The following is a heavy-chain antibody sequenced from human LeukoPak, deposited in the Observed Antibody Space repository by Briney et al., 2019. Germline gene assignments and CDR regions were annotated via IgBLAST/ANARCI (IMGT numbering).Heavy chain of an antibody. D-gene: IGHD3-10*01. Sequence: SETLSLTCAVSDYSISSGYYWGWIRQPPGKGLEWIGSIYHSGSTYYSPSLKSRVTISVDTSKNQFSLKLSSVTAADTAVYYCAREGRYYTSGSYSKFGAFDIWGQGTMVTVSS. CDR2: IYHSGST. CDR3: AREGRYYTSGSYSKFGAFDI. J-gene: IGHJ3*02. CDR1: DYSISSGYY. V-gene: IGHV4-38-2*02.